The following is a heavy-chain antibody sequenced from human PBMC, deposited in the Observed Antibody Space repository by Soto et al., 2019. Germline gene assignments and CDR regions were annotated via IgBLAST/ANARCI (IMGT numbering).Heavy chain of an antibody. CDR1: GGSISSGNYY. CDR3: ATMGTPATGLYYFDY. V-gene: IGHV4-30-4*01. J-gene: IGHJ4*02. Sequence: PSETLSLTCTVSGGSISSGNYYWSWIRQPPGKGLEWIGFISYSGSTYYSTSLKSRVTMSVDTSKNQFSLNLNFVTAADTAVYYCATMGTPATGLYYFDYWGQGTLVTVSS. CDR2: ISYSGST. D-gene: IGHD1-7*01.